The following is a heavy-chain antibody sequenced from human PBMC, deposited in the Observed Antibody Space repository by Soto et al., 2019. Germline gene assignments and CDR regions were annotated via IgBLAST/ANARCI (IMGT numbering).Heavy chain of an antibody. J-gene: IGHJ3*02. CDR1: GGTFSSYT. CDR3: ARVRGLESESAFDI. V-gene: IGHV1-69*02. CDR2: IIPILGIA. Sequence: SVKVSCKASGGTFSSYTISWVRQAPGQGLEWMGRIIPILGIANYAQKFQGRVTITADKSTSTAYMELSSLRSEDTAVYYCARVRGLESESAFDIWGQGTMVTVSS. D-gene: IGHD1-1*01.